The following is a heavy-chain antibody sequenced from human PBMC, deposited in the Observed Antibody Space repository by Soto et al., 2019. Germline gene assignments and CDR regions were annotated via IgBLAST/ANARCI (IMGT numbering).Heavy chain of an antibody. CDR1: GYSFTSYW. Sequence: PGESLKISCKGPGYSFTSYWIGWVRQMPGKGLEWMGIIYPGDSDTRYSPSFQGQVTISADKSISTAYLQWGSLKASDTAMYYCARGSTITMVRGVMYYYYGMDVWGQGTTVTVSS. D-gene: IGHD3-10*01. J-gene: IGHJ6*02. CDR2: IYPGDSDT. V-gene: IGHV5-51*01. CDR3: ARGSTITMVRGVMYYYYGMDV.